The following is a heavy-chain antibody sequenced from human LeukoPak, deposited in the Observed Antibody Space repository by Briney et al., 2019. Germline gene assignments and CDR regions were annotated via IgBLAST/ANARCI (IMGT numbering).Heavy chain of an antibody. CDR2: ISYDGSNK. CDR3: AKAVNTAPFIGYFDR. CDR1: GFTFSSYG. D-gene: IGHD5-18*01. V-gene: IGHV3-30*18. Sequence: GGALRLSCAASGFTFSSYGMHWVRQDPGKGLEWEAVISYDGSNKYYADSVTGRFTIPRDNSKNKLYLQMNSLRAADTAVYHCAKAVNTAPFIGYFDRWGRGTLVTVSS. J-gene: IGHJ2*01.